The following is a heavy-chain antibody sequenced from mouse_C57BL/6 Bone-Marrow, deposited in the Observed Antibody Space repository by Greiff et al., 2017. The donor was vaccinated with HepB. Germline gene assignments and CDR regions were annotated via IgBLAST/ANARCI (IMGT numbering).Heavy chain of an antibody. CDR3: ARDYYGSSYD. CDR1: GFTFSSYA. V-gene: IGHV5-4*01. D-gene: IGHD1-1*01. J-gene: IGHJ2*01. CDR2: ISDGGSYT. Sequence: EVQVVESGGGLVKPGGSLKLSCAASGFTFSSYAMSWVRQTPEKRLEWVATISDGGSYTYYPDNVKGRFTISRDNAKNNLYLQMSHLKSEDTAMHYCARDYYGSSYDWGQGTTLTVSS.